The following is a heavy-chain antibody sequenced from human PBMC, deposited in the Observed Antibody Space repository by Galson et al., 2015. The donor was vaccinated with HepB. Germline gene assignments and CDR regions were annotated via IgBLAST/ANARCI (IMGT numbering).Heavy chain of an antibody. D-gene: IGHD6-19*01. J-gene: IGHJ4*02. CDR1: GLTFSTYG. CDR3: ATTGWLSEF. CDR2: MSSSGAI. Sequence: SLRLSCAVSGLTFSTYGITWVRQAPGKGLESVSGMSSSGAIFYADSVKGRFTFSGDNSKNTVYLQMSSLRVDDTALYYCATTGWLSEFWGRGTLVTVSS. V-gene: IGHV3-23*01.